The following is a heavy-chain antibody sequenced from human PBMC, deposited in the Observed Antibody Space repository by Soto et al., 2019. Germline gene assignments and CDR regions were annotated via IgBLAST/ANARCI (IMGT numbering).Heavy chain of an antibody. D-gene: IGHD3-9*01. CDR1: GFSLSTSGVG. V-gene: IGHV2-5*02. Sequence: QITMKESGPTQVKPTPTLTLTCTFSGFSLSTSGVGVGWIRQPPGKALESLALIYWDDDKRYSPSLKSRFTNCTDTAKHLVILTVTSRDPLDTATYFCADSHLSVYFERLVGFDYTGKGTQVTAS. CDR2: IYWDDDK. J-gene: IGHJ4*02. CDR3: ADSHLSVYFERLVGFDY.